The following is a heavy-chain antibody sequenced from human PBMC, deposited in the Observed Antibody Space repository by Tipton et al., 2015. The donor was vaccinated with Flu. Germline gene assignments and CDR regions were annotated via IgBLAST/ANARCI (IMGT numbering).Heavy chain of an antibody. CDR3: ARASGSGTYVIFDF. D-gene: IGHD3-10*01. Sequence: TLSLTCTVSGDSMSSFYWSWIRQPAGKGLEWIGRIYTSGSAKYHPSLKSRVTTSVDTSKNQFSLKLSSVTAADTAVYYCARASGSGTYVIFDFWGQGSLVTVSS. V-gene: IGHV4-4*07. CDR1: GDSMSSFY. J-gene: IGHJ4*02. CDR2: IYTSGSA.